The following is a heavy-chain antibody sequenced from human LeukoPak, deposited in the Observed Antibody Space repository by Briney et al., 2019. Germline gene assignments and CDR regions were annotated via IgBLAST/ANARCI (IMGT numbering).Heavy chain of an antibody. Sequence: SVKVSCKASGGTFSSYAISWVRQAPGQGLEWMGRIIPIFGTANYAQKFQGRVTITTDESTSTAYMELSSLRSEDTAVYYRARDTDGRQVYCGEGTLVTVSP. CDR2: IIPIFGTA. CDR1: GGTFSSYA. J-gene: IGHJ4*02. CDR3: ARDTDGRQVY. D-gene: IGHD2-8*02. V-gene: IGHV1-69*05.